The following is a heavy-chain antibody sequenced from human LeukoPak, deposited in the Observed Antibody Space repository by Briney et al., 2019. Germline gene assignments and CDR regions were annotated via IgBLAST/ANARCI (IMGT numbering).Heavy chain of an antibody. Sequence: GESLKISCKGSGYSFTSYWIGWVRQMPGIGLDWMGIIYPGDSDTRYSPSFQGQVTISADKSISTAYLQWSSLKASDTAMYYCARLHYYDILTGYYFDYWGQGTLVTVSS. CDR1: GYSFTSYW. V-gene: IGHV5-51*01. J-gene: IGHJ4*02. CDR2: IYPGDSDT. CDR3: ARLHYYDILTGYYFDY. D-gene: IGHD3-9*01.